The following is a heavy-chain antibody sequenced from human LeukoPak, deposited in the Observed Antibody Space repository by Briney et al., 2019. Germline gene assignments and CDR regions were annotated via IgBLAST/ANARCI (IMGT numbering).Heavy chain of an antibody. CDR3: AKGVWNYSSSWYFPSPFDY. CDR2: ISGSGGST. D-gene: IGHD6-13*01. Sequence: GGSLRLSCAASGFTFSSYAMSWVRQAPGKGLEWVSAISGSGGSTYYADSVKGRFTISRDNSKNTLYLQMNSLRAEDTAVYYCAKGVWNYSSSWYFPSPFDYWGQGTLVTVSS. CDR1: GFTFSSYA. J-gene: IGHJ4*02. V-gene: IGHV3-23*01.